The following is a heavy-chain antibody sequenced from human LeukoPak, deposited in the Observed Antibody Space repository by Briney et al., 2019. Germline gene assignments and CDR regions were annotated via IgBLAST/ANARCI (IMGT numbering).Heavy chain of an antibody. CDR3: AKDPYGTRYFDY. V-gene: IGHV3-23*01. J-gene: IGHJ4*02. D-gene: IGHD2-2*01. CDR1: GFTFSSHA. CDR2: LSGSGYNT. Sequence: SGGPLRLSCGASGFTFSSHALSWVRQAPGKGLEWVSSLSGSGYNTYYADSVKGRFTISRDNSKNTVYLQMNSLRAEDTAVYYCAKDPYGTRYFDYWGQGTLVTVSS.